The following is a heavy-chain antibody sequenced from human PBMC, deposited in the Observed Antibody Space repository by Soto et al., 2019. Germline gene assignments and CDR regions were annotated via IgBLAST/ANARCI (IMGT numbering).Heavy chain of an antibody. CDR2: IYTSGST. Sequence: SETLSLTCTVSGGSISSSSYYWSWIRQPAGKGLEWIGRIYTSGSTNYNPSLKSRVTMSVDTSKNQFSLKLSSVTAADTAVYYCARDLLRDNWNYVGPWFDPWGQGTLVTVSS. V-gene: IGHV4-61*02. J-gene: IGHJ5*02. D-gene: IGHD1-7*01. CDR3: ARDLLRDNWNYVGPWFDP. CDR1: GGSISSSSYY.